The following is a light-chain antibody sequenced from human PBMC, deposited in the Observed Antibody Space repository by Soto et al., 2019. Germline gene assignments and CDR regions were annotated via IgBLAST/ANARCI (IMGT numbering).Light chain of an antibody. CDR3: CPYSGRYTSV. CDR2: DVS. J-gene: IGLJ1*01. V-gene: IGLV2-11*01. Sequence: QSVLTQPRSVSGSPGQSVTISCTGTSSDVGGFSYVSWYQQYPGKAPKLILYDVSQRPSGVPDRFSGSKSGNTASLTISGLLAEDEAVFYCCPYSGRYTSVFGTGTKVTVL. CDR1: SSDVGGFSY.